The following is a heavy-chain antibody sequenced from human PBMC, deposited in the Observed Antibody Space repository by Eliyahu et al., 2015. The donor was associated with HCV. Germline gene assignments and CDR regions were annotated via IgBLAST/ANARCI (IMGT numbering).Heavy chain of an antibody. D-gene: IGHD6-13*01. V-gene: IGHV4-38-2*01. Sequence: QLQLHESGPGMVKPSETLSLTCDVXGYSISDGYYWGWLRQPPGKGLEWIGSVYHSGSTYYNPXLRSRVTMSVDTSENKFSLXLTSMTASDTAVYYCACTGIASPYFEFHFWGQGFLVTVSS. J-gene: IGHJ4*02. CDR3: ACTGIASPYFEFHF. CDR1: GYSISDGYY. CDR2: VYHSGST.